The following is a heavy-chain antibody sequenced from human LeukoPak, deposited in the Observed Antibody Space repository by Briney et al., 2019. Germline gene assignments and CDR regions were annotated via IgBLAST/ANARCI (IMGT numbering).Heavy chain of an antibody. J-gene: IGHJ4*02. V-gene: IGHV3-33*01. CDR1: GFTFSSYS. Sequence: GGSLRLSCAASGFTFSSYSMHWVRQAPGKGLEWVAVISYDGSNKYYADSVKGRFTFSRDISKNTLYLYLQMNSLRAEDTAVYYCAREGYYATIDYWGQGTLVTVSS. CDR3: AREGYYATIDY. D-gene: IGHD3-10*01. CDR2: ISYDGSNK.